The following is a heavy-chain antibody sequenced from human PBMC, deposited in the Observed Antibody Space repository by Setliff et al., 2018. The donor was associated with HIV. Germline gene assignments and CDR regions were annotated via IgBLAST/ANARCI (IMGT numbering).Heavy chain of an antibody. V-gene: IGHV4-4*07. CDR2: IYSSGST. Sequence: SETLSLTCTVSGGSLSSYYWSWIRQPAGKGLEWIGRIYSSGSTNYNTSLKSRLTMSVDTSKNQFPLKLTSVTAADTAVYYCARSGSYVGPIQHWGQGTLVTVSS. CDR3: ARSGSYVGPIQH. J-gene: IGHJ1*01. CDR1: GGSLSSYY. D-gene: IGHD3-10*02.